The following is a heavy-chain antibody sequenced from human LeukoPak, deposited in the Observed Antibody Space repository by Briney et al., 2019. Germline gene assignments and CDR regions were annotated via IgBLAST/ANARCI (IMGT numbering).Heavy chain of an antibody. CDR1: RFTFSSYA. Sequence: GRSLRLSCAASRFTFSSYAVHWVRQAPGKGLEWVAVISYDGSNKYYAHSVRGRFTISRDNSKNTLHLQMNSLRAEDTAVYFCARDGYGLDTPMVSTIFDSWGQGTPVTVSS. J-gene: IGHJ4*02. CDR2: ISYDGSNK. D-gene: IGHD5-18*01. V-gene: IGHV3-30-3*01. CDR3: ARDGYGLDTPMVSTIFDS.